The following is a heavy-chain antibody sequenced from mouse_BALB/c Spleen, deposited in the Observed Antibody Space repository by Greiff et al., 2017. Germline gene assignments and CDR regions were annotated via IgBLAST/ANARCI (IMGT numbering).Heavy chain of an antibody. CDR2: IYPGNSDT. V-gene: IGHV1-5*01. CDR1: GYTFTSYW. Sequence: VQLQQSGTVLARPGASVKMSCKASGYTFTSYWMHWVKQRPGQGLEWIGAIYPGNSDTSYNQKFKGKAKLTAVTSTSTAYMELSSLTNEDSAVYYCTRRIYYGSSFYAMDYWGQGTSVTVSS. D-gene: IGHD1-1*01. CDR3: TRRIYYGSSFYAMDY. J-gene: IGHJ4*01.